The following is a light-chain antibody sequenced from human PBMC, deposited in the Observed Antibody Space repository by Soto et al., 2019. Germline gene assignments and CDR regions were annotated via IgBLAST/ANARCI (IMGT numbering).Light chain of an antibody. CDR3: GTWDTSLSAVV. CDR1: SSNVANNY. Sequence: QAVVTQPSSVSAAPGQKVTISCSGSSSNVANNYVSWYQQFPGTAPKLLIYENNKRPSGIPDRFSGSTSGTSATLGVTGLQTGDEANYYCGTWDTSLSAVVFGGGTKLTVL. V-gene: IGLV1-51*02. J-gene: IGLJ2*01. CDR2: ENN.